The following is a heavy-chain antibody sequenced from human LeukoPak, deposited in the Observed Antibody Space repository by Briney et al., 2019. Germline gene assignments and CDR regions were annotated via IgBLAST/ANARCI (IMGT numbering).Heavy chain of an antibody. V-gene: IGHV4-34*01. Sequence: SETLSLTCAVYGGSFSDYHWNWIRQTPGKGLEWIGEIIHSGRTKYYSSRKSRVTISLDTSKSQLSLKLSSVTAADTAVYYCARGHLVVVPAAQRAYSYMDVWGNGTTVTVSS. CDR2: IIHSGRT. D-gene: IGHD2-2*01. CDR1: GGSFSDYH. CDR3: ARGHLVVVPAAQRAYSYMDV. J-gene: IGHJ6*03.